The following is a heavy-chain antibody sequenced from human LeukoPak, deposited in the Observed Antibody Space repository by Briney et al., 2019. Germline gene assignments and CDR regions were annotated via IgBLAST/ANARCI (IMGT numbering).Heavy chain of an antibody. CDR2: INSDGSNT. D-gene: IGHD2-2*03. V-gene: IGHV3-74*01. CDR3: AREDGYWSSTSCWFLKYSSSSGWFVH. Sequence: PGGPLRLSCAASGFTYNSYWMHWLRHAPGKGLVWVSRINSDGSNTIYMVSVKGRLTISRHNAKNTLSLQIHSLRAEDPSVFYCAREDGYWSSTSCWFLKYSSSSGWFVHWGQGTLVTVAS. CDR1: GFTYNSYW. J-gene: IGHJ5*02.